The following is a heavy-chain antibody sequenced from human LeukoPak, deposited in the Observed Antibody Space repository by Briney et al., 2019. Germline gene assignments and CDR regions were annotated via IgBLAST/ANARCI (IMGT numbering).Heavy chain of an antibody. CDR3: ARTPYSGSFRGFDC. Sequence: GGSLRLSCAASGFTFSSYAMSWVRQAPGKGLEWVSVIYSGGGRYYADSVKGRFTISRDNSKNTLYLQMNTLRAEDTAVYYCARTPYSGSFRGFDCWGQGTLVTVSS. J-gene: IGHJ4*02. CDR1: GFTFSSYA. CDR2: IYSGGGR. D-gene: IGHD1-26*01. V-gene: IGHV3-23*03.